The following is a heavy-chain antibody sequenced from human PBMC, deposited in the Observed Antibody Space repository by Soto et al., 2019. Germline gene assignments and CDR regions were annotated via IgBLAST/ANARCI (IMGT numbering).Heavy chain of an antibody. CDR2: IIPIFGTA. CDR1: GGTFSSYA. CDR3: EREGYYDSRRTQAGYGMGV. Sequence: HVQLVQSGAEVKKPGSSVKVSCKASGGTFSSYAISWVRQAPGQGLEWMGGIIPIFGTANYAQKFQGRVTIFADESTSTAYMQLSRMRSEDTAVYYWEREGYYDSRRTQAGYGMGVWGQGTTVTVSS. D-gene: IGHD3-22*01. V-gene: IGHV1-69*12. J-gene: IGHJ6*02.